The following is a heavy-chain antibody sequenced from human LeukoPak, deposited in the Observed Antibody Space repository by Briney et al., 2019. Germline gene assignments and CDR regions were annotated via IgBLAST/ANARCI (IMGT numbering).Heavy chain of an antibody. V-gene: IGHV1-18*01. Sequence: ASVKVSCKASGFTFTSYHITWVRQAPGQGLEWMGWISGYNGHTNYAQKVQGRVTMTTDTSTSTAYTELRSLRSADTAVYYCARVDGDYDLQYYYYMDVWGKGTTVTISS. CDR3: ARVDGDYDLQYYYYMDV. D-gene: IGHD4-17*01. CDR1: GFTFTSYH. J-gene: IGHJ6*03. CDR2: ISGYNGHT.